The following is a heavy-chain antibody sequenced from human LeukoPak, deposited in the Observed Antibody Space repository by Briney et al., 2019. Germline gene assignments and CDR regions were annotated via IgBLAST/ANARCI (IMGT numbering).Heavy chain of an antibody. CDR3: ARQGLYSSGWSYYYYYMDV. Sequence: SETLSLTCTVSGGSISSYYWSWIRQPPGKGLEWIGYIYYSGSTNYNPSLKSRVTISVDTSKNQFSLKLSSVTAADTAVYYCARQGLYSSGWSYYYYYMDVWGKGTTVTISS. V-gene: IGHV4-59*08. CDR2: IYYSGST. D-gene: IGHD6-19*01. J-gene: IGHJ6*03. CDR1: GGSISSYY.